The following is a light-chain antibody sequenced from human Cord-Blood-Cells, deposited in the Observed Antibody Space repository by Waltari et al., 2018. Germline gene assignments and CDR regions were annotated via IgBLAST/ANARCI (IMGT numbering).Light chain of an antibody. CDR2: EVR. CDR1: SSAGGGSTY. Sequence: QFAMPQPASGSGSPGQSITLTCTGTSSAGGGSTYVSCYQQHHGNAPKLMIYEVRNRPSGLSNLFSGSKSGNTASLTISGLQAEDEADYYCSSYTSISTLVFGGGTKLTVL. V-gene: IGLV2-14*01. J-gene: IGLJ2*01. CDR3: SSYTSISTLV.